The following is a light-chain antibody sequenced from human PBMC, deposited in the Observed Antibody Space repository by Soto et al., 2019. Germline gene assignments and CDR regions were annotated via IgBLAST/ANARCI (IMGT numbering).Light chain of an antibody. CDR2: GSS. V-gene: IGKV3-20*01. CDR1: QSVSGNY. Sequence: EIVLTQSPGTLSLSPGERATLSCRASQSVSGNYLAWYQQKPRQSPRLLIYGSSDRATGIPDRFSGSGSATDFTLTISSVEPEDFAVYYCQRYGSSPPYTFGQGTKLDIK. J-gene: IGKJ2*01. CDR3: QRYGSSPPYT.